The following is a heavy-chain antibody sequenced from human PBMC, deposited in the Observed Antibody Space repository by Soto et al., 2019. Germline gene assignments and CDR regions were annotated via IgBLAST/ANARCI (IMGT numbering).Heavy chain of an antibody. D-gene: IGHD2-21*02. CDR3: ARDPCGSDCYSGLDY. Sequence: ETLSLTCNVSAGSITGDSYYWAWIRQPPGKGLEWLGYISYNGRTNYNPSLKSRVTISVDTSRKQFFLRLTSVTAADTAIYYCARDPCGSDCYSGLDYWGQGSLVTVSS. CDR2: ISYNGRT. V-gene: IGHV4-61*01. CDR1: AGSITGDSYY. J-gene: IGHJ4*02.